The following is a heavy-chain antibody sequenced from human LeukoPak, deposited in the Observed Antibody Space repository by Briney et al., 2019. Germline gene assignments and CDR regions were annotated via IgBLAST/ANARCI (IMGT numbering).Heavy chain of an antibody. J-gene: IGHJ6*02. CDR3: ARDRYPSLGVVAANYYYGMDV. CDR1: GFTFSSYA. Sequence: PGGSLRLSCAASGFTFSSYAMHWVRQAPGKGLEWVAVISYDGSNKYYADSVKGRFTISRDNSKNTLYLQMNSLRAEDTAVYYCARDRYPSLGVVAANYYYGMDVWGQGTTVTVSS. CDR2: ISYDGSNK. V-gene: IGHV3-30-3*01. D-gene: IGHD2-15*01.